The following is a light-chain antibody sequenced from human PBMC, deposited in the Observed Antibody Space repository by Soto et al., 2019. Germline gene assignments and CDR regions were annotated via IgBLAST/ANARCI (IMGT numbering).Light chain of an antibody. CDR1: QSVANY. Sequence: EIVMTQSPATLSLSPGERVTLTCRASQSVANYIAWYQQRPGQAPRLLIYDASNRATGVPARFSGSRSGTDFTLTISDLEPADFGLYYCQQRLNWPPGFGQGTKVDIK. CDR3: QQRLNWPPG. J-gene: IGKJ1*01. V-gene: IGKV3-11*01. CDR2: DAS.